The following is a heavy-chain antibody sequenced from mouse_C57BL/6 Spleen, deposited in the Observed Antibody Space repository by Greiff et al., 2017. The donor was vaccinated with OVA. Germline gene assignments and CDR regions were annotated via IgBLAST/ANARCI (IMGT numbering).Heavy chain of an antibody. CDR1: GYTFTDYY. CDR3: ARAITTVVAIDY. J-gene: IGHJ2*01. V-gene: IGHV1-19*01. Sequence: EVKLVESGPVLVKPGASVKMSCKASGYTFTDYYMNWVQQSHGKSLEWIGAINPYSGGTSYNQKFKGQATLTVDKSSSTAYMELNSLTSEDSAVYYCARAITTVVAIDYWGQGTTLTVSS. CDR2: INPYSGGT. D-gene: IGHD1-1*01.